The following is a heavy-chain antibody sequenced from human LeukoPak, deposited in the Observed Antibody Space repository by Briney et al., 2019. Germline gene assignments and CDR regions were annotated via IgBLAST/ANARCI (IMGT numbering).Heavy chain of an antibody. Sequence: ASVKVSCMASGYTFTSYDINWVRQATGQGLEWMGWMNPNSGNTGYSQKFQGRVTMTRSTSISTAYMELSSLRSEDTAVYYCARSYYDILTGYYSPYYYYMDVWGKGTTVTVSS. CDR3: ARSYYDILTGYYSPYYYYMDV. D-gene: IGHD3-9*01. CDR2: MNPNSGNT. CDR1: GYTFTSYD. J-gene: IGHJ6*03. V-gene: IGHV1-8*01.